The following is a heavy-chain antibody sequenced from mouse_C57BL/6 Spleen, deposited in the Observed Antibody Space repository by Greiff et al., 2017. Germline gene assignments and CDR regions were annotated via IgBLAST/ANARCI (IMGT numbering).Heavy chain of an antibody. J-gene: IGHJ3*01. CDR2: IDPETGGT. Sequence: VKLMESGAELVRPGASVTLSCKASGYTFTDYELHWVKQTPVHGLEWIGAIDPETGGTAYNQKFKGKAILTADKSSSTSYMELRSLTSEDSAVYYGTREGNWDDGFAYWGQGTLVTVSA. CDR3: TREGNWDDGFAY. CDR1: GYTFTDYE. V-gene: IGHV1-15*01. D-gene: IGHD4-1*01.